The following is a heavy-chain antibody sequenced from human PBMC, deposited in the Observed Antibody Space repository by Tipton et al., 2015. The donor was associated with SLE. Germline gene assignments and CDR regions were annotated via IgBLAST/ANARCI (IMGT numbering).Heavy chain of an antibody. Sequence: PGLVKPSENLSLTCTVSDGSISSRSYYWNWIRQPSGKGLEWIGRIYASGSTNYNPSLKSRVTISVDTSKNQFSLKLSSVTAADTAVYYCARVEDDYVWGSYRFDIWGQGTMVTVSS. J-gene: IGHJ3*02. CDR2: IYASGST. D-gene: IGHD3-16*02. CDR1: DGSISSRSYY. V-gene: IGHV4-61*02. CDR3: ARVEDDYVWGSYRFDI.